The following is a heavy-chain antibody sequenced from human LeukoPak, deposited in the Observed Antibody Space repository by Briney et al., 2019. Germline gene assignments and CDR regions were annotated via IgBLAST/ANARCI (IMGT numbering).Heavy chain of an antibody. CDR2: IYGDDNK. J-gene: IGHJ6*04. CDR1: GFSLRSNAVG. D-gene: IGHD1-1*01. V-gene: IGHV2-5*02. Sequence: ESGPTLVKPTQTLTLTCTFSGFSLRSNAVGVGWIRQPPGKALEWLALIYGDDNKRYSPSLKSRLTVTKDSSKNQVVLTMTNMDPVDTATYFCARDDPGYYGMDIWGKGTTVTVSS. CDR3: ARDDPGYYGMDI.